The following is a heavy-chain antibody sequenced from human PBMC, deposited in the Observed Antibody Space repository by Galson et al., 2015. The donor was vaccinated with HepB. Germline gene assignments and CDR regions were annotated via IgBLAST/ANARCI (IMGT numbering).Heavy chain of an antibody. CDR1: GFTFSSYE. D-gene: IGHD6-19*01. J-gene: IGHJ5*02. CDR3: ARDGGLRGQWLVPSLFDP. V-gene: IGHV3-48*03. CDR2: ISSSGSTI. Sequence: SLRLSCAASGFTFSSYEMNWVRQAPGKGLEWVSYISSSGSTIYYADSVKGRFTISRDNAKNSLYLQMNSLRAEDTAVYYCARDGGLRGQWLVPSLFDPWGQGTLVTVSS.